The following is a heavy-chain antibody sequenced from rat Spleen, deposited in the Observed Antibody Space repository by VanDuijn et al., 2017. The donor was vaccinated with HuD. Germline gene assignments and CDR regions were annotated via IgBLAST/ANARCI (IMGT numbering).Heavy chain of an antibody. D-gene: IGHD1-3*01. CDR2: ISTSGSRT. CDR1: GFTFSNYY. V-gene: IGHV5-7*01. CDR3: SRPSYGFPFAY. Sequence: EVQLVESGGGLVQPGRSLKLSCAASGFTFSNYYMAWVRQAPKKGLEWVATISTSGSRTYYPDSVKGRFSISRDNARSTLYLQMDSLRSEDTATYYCSRPSYGFPFAYWGQGTLVTVSS. J-gene: IGHJ3*01.